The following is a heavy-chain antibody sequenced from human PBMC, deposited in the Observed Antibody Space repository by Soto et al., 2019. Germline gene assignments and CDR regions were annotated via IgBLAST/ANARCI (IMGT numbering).Heavy chain of an antibody. V-gene: IGHV1-46*03. J-gene: IGHJ6*02. CDR2: INPSGGST. CDR1: GYTFTSYY. D-gene: IGHD6-13*01. Sequence: ASVKVSCKASGYTFTSYYMHWVRQAPGQGLEWMGIINPSGGSTSYAQKFQGRVTMTRDTSTSTVYMELSSLRSEDTAVYYCARPWYSSSWPLFDYYGMDVWGQGTTVT. CDR3: ARPWYSSSWPLFDYYGMDV.